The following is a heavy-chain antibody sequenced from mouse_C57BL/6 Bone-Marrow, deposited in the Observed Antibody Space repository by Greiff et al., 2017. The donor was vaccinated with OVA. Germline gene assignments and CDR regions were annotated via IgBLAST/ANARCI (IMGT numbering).Heavy chain of an antibody. Sequence: EVKLVESGGGLVKPGGSLKLSCAASGFTFSDYGMHWVRQAPEKGLEWVAYISSGSSTIYYADTVKGRFTISRDNATNTLFLQMTSMRSEDTAMYYCAREKMYYYGSSSYFDDWGQGTTLTVSS. D-gene: IGHD1-1*01. CDR3: AREKMYYYGSSSYFDD. CDR2: ISSGSSTI. J-gene: IGHJ2*01. V-gene: IGHV5-17*01. CDR1: GFTFSDYG.